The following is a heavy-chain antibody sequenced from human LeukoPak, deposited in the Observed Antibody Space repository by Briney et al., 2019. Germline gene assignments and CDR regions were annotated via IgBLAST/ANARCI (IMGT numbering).Heavy chain of an antibody. CDR3: ARDNSSSWYWAKVPRNWFDP. D-gene: IGHD6-13*01. Sequence: SETLSLTCAVYGGSFSGYYWSWIRQPPGKGLEWIGEIKHSGSTNYNPSIKSRVTISVDTSKNQFSLKLSSVTAADTAVYYCARDNSSSWYWAKVPRNWFDPWGQGTLVTVSS. V-gene: IGHV4-34*01. J-gene: IGHJ5*02. CDR1: GGSFSGYY. CDR2: IKHSGST.